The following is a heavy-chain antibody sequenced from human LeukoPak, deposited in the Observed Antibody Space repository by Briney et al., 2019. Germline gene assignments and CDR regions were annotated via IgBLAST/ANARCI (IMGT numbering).Heavy chain of an antibody. V-gene: IGHV1-18*01. CDR1: NYTFSDYD. CDR3: AREDDRSFGAYDC. Sequence: PGASVKVSCKASNYTFSDYDVTWVRQAPGQGLGWMGWVSKYTGNADYAPKFQGRVSMTTDTSTRTAYMELRSLRPDDTAVYFCAREDDRSFGAYDCWGQGTLVTVSS. D-gene: IGHD4-17*01. J-gene: IGHJ4*02. CDR2: VSKYTGNA.